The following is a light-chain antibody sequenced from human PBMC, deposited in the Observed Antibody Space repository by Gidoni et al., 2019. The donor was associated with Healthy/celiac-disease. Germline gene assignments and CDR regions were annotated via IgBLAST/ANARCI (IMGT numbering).Light chain of an antibody. CDR2: DAS. CDR1: QSVCSY. V-gene: IGKV3-11*01. Sequence: EIVLTQSPATLSLSPGERATLSCRASQSVCSYLAWYQQKPGQAPRLRIYDASNRATGTPARFSGSGSGTGFTLTISSLEPEDFAVYYCQQRSNWPPLFTFGPXTKVDIK. CDR3: QQRSNWPPLFT. J-gene: IGKJ3*01.